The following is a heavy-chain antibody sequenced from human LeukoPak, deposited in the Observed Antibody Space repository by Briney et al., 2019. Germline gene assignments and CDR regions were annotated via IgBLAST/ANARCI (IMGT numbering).Heavy chain of an antibody. J-gene: IGHJ3*02. Sequence: PSETLSLTCSVSGDSISSYYWSWIRQPPGKGLEWIGYIYAIGVTNYNPSLKSRVTISIDTSNNQFSLKLSSVTAADTAVYYCARHKEWEPKHDAFDIWGQGTMVTVSS. V-gene: IGHV4-4*09. CDR1: GDSISSYY. D-gene: IGHD1-26*01. CDR3: ARHKEWEPKHDAFDI. CDR2: IYAIGVT.